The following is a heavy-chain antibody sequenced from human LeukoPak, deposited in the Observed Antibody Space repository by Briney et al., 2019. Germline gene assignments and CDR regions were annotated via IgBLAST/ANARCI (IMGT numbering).Heavy chain of an antibody. Sequence: SETLSLTCAVYGGSFSGYYWSWIRQPPGKGLEWIGEINHSGSTNYNPSLTSRVSISVDTSKNQFSLKRSSVTAADTAVYYCARGPAVDTAMVPEDAPDYWGQGTLVTVSS. J-gene: IGHJ4*02. V-gene: IGHV4-34*01. D-gene: IGHD5-18*01. CDR2: INHSGST. CDR3: ARGPAVDTAMVPEDAPDY. CDR1: GGSFSGYY.